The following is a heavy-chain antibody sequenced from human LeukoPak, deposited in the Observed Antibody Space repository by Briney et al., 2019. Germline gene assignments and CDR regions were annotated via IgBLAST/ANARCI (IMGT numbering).Heavy chain of an antibody. Sequence: SETLSLTCTVSGGSISSSSYYWGWIRQPPGKGLEWIGSIYYSGSTYYNPSLKSRVTISLDTSKNQFSLKLSSATAADTAVYYCARAYFVTTIHGFDPWGQGTLVTVSS. CDR3: ARAYFVTTIHGFDP. J-gene: IGHJ5*02. D-gene: IGHD3-9*01. V-gene: IGHV4-39*07. CDR1: GGSISSSSYY. CDR2: IYYSGST.